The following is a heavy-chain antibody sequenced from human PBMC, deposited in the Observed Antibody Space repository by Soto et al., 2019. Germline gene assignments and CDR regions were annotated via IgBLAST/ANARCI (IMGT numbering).Heavy chain of an antibody. J-gene: IGHJ4*02. CDR3: ARDRDDYGSGNYHNPSDF. V-gene: IGHV1-69*01. CDR1: GGIFSTYA. Sequence: QVQLVQSGAEVKKPGSSVKVSCKASGGIFSTYAISWLRQAPGQGLEWMGGIIPIFGTPKYAQRFHGRVTTTADESTTTSYMELSRLKSEDTAVYYCARDRDDYGSGNYHNPSDFWGQGTLVTVSS. CDR2: IIPIFGTP. D-gene: IGHD3-10*01.